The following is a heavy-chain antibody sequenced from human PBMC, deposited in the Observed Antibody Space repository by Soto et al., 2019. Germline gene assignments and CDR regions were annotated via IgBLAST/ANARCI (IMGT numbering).Heavy chain of an antibody. CDR2: ISTTSSSI. V-gene: IGHV3-48*01. J-gene: IGHJ4*02. CDR1: GVTFSYYS. Sequence: LRLSWSACGVTFSYYSMNWVRKAPGKGLEWISYISTTSSSIYYADSVKGRFTISRDNAKNSLFLQMKSLRAEDTAVYYCTRKGVAFDYWRRGDLGTVSS. CDR3: TRKGVAFDY. D-gene: IGHD3-3*01.